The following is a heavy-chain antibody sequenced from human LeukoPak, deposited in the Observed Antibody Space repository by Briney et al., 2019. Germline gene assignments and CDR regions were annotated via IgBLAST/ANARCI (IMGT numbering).Heavy chain of an antibody. CDR3: ARGGGSYHFDY. J-gene: IGHJ4*02. V-gene: IGHV3-53*01. CDR2: IYSGGDT. CDR1: GFTFSSYS. Sequence: PGGSLRLSCVASGFTFSSYSMNWVRQAPGKGLEWVSVIYSGGDTYYADSVKGRFTTSRDNSKNTFYLQMNSLRAEDTAVYFCARGGGSYHFDYWGQGTLVTVSS. D-gene: IGHD1-26*01.